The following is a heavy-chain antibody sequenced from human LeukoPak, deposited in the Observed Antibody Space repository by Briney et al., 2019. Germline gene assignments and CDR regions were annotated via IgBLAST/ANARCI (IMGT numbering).Heavy chain of an antibody. J-gene: IGHJ4*02. Sequence: SETLSLTCTVSGGSISSYYWSWIRQPPGKGLEWIGYIYYSGSTNYNPSLKSRVTISVDTSKNQFSLKLSSVTAADTAVYYCARVGHWNDRIDYWGQGTLVTVSS. CDR1: GGSISSYY. CDR3: ARVGHWNDRIDY. D-gene: IGHD1-1*01. CDR2: IYYSGST. V-gene: IGHV4-59*01.